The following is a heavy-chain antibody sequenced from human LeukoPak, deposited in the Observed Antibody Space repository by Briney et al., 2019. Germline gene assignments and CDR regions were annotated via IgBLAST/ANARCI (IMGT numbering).Heavy chain of an antibody. CDR2: ISWDSDYK. V-gene: IGHV3-9*01. CDR3: AKGRGFENYYYYGMDV. J-gene: IGHJ6*02. Sequence: GRTLRLSCAASGSTFDDCAMRWVRHVPGKGMEWVSGISWDSDYKGYADSVKGRFTISRDNTKNSLYLQMNSLRVEDTALYFCAKGRGFENYYYYGMDVWGQGTTVTVSS. CDR1: GSTFDDCA. D-gene: IGHD3-10*01.